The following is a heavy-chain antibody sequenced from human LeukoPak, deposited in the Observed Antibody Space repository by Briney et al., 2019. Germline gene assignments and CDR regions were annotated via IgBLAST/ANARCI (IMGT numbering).Heavy chain of an antibody. CDR1: GITGYS. V-gene: IGHV3-21*01. J-gene: IGHJ4*02. CDR3: AKDRVLELWFEEASPYYFDY. CDR2: ISSSSNYI. D-gene: IGHD3-10*01. Sequence: GGSLRLSCAASGITGYSMHWVRQAPGKGLEWVCSISSSSNYIYCADSVKGRFTISRDNAKNSLFLQVSSLRAEDTAVYYCAKDRVLELWFEEASPYYFDYWGQGTLVTVSS.